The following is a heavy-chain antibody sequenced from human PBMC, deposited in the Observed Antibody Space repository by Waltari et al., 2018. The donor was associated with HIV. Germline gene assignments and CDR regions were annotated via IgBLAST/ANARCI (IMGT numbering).Heavy chain of an antibody. CDR2: IWDAESDK. J-gene: IGHJ4*02. Sequence: QVQLVESGGGVVQPGRSLRLYCAASGFTFSSYGMHWVRQAPGRGREWVVVIWDAESDKDYAEAGRGRFTSTRDNSKNTLILQMNSLRAEDTAVYDCAGEGLLYCGGDCYPGDYWGQGTLVTVSS. V-gene: IGHV3-33*01. CDR1: GFTFSSYG. D-gene: IGHD2-21*02. CDR3: AGEGLLYCGGDCYPGDY.